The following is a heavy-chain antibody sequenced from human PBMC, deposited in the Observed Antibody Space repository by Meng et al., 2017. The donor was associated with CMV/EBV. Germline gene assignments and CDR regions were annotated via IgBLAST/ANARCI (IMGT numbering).Heavy chain of an antibody. CDR1: GESFSGYY. J-gene: IGHJ4*02. Sequence: SQTLSLTCAVYGESFSGYYWSWIRQPPGKGLEWIGEINHSGSTNYNPSLKSRVTISVDTSKNQFSLKLSSVTAADTAVYYCARGLSSSSFDYWGQGTLVTVSS. D-gene: IGHD6-6*01. V-gene: IGHV4-34*01. CDR2: INHSGST. CDR3: ARGLSSSSFDY.